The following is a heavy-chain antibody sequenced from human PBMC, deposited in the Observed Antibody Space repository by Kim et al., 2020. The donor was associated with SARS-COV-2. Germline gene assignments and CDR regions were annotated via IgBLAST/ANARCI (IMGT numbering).Heavy chain of an antibody. D-gene: IGHD1-26*01. CDR3: ARLASGSLDY. Sequence: ASVKVSCKASGYTFTRYTIHWVRQAPGQRLEWMGWIHVGNGNTKNSKKVQGSVTITRDTSASTAYMEVSSLSSEDTAVYYCARLASGSLDYWGQGTLVTVSS. CDR2: IHVGNGNT. V-gene: IGHV1-3*01. CDR1: GYTFTRYT. J-gene: IGHJ4*02.